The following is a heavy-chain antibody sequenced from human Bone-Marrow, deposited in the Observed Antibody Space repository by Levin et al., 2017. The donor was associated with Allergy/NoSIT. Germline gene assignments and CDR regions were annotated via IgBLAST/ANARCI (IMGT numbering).Heavy chain of an antibody. CDR1: GFTFSNHY. CDR3: AKAGAPIAVD. J-gene: IGHJ4*02. Sequence: GGSLRLSCVSSGFTFSNHYMSWIRQAPGKGLEWVSYINGGGERIYYADSVKGRFTTSRDNAKNSLYLQMNSLRLDDTAVYYCAKAGAPIAVDWGQGTLVTVSS. CDR2: INGGGERI. V-gene: IGHV3-11*01. D-gene: IGHD3-10*01.